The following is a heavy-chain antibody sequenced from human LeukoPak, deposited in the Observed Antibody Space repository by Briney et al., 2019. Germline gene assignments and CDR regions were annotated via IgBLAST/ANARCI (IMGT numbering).Heavy chain of an antibody. D-gene: IGHD3-10*01. V-gene: IGHV5-51*01. J-gene: IGHJ4*02. CDR1: GYSFTSYW. Sequence: GESLKISCKVSGYSFTSYWIGWVRQMPGKGLEWMGIIYPGDSDTRYSPSFQGQVTISADKSISTAYLQWSSLKASDAAMYYRASHGEGSEAYFDYWGQGTLVTVSS. CDR2: IYPGDSDT. CDR3: ASHGEGSEAYFDY.